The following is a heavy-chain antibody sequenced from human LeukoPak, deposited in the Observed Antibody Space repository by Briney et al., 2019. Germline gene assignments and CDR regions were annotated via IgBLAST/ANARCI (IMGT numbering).Heavy chain of an antibody. CDR2: IYYSGST. V-gene: IGHV4-59*01. D-gene: IGHD3-10*01. Sequence: PSETLSLTCIVSGGSISSYYWSWIRQPPGKGLEWIGYIYYSGSTNYNPSLKSRVTISVDTSKNQFSLKLSSVTAADTAVYYCARIGSGSYYNRPRGGFDPWGQGTLVTVSS. CDR3: ARIGSGSYYNRPRGGFDP. CDR1: GGSISSYY. J-gene: IGHJ5*02.